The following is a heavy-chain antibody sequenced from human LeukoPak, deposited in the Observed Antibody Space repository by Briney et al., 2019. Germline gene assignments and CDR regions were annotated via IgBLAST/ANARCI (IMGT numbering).Heavy chain of an antibody. CDR1: GYSFTTYW. CDR3: ARLMTTASSPDY. D-gene: IGHD4-17*01. V-gene: IGHV5-51*01. Sequence: GESLKISCKGSGYSFTTYWIDWVRQMPGKGLEWMGIIYPGDPDTRYSPSFQGQVTISVDKSISTAYLQWSSLKASDTAMYYCARLMTTASSPDYWGQGTLVTVSS. J-gene: IGHJ4*02. CDR2: IYPGDPDT.